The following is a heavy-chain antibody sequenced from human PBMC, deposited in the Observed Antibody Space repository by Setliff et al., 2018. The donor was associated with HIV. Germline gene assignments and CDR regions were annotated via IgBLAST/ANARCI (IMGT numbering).Heavy chain of an antibody. CDR1: GGSISSGSYY. Sequence: SETLSLTCTVSGGSISSGSYYWSWIRQPPGKGLEWIGYIYSSGTTQYNPSVESRVTMSLDTSRDQFSLNLRSVTAADTAVYFCARLIHTGLLYFDFWGLGTLVTVSS. CDR2: IYSSGTT. V-gene: IGHV4-61*01. J-gene: IGHJ4*02. D-gene: IGHD2-8*02. CDR3: ARLIHTGLLYFDF.